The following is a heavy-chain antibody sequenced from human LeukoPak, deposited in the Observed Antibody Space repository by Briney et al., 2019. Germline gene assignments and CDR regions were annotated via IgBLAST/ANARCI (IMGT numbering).Heavy chain of an antibody. V-gene: IGHV3-23*01. D-gene: IGHD6-6*01. J-gene: IGHJ4*02. CDR1: GFTFSSYA. CDR2: VSGGAANS. CDR3: AKHYDYSSSSLVY. Sequence: GGSLRLSCAASGFTFSSYAMSWVRQAPGKGLEWVSAVSGGAANSYYADSVKGRFTISRDNSKNTLYLQMNNLRAEDTAVYYLAKHYDYSSSSLVYWGQGTLVTVSS.